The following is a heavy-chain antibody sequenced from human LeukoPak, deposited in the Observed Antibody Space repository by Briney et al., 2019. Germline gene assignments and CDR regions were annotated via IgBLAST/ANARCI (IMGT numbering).Heavy chain of an antibody. CDR1: GGSISSSSYY. V-gene: IGHV4-39*01. CDR2: IYYSGST. J-gene: IGHJ5*02. CDR3: AREQTTVTTEWFDP. D-gene: IGHD4-11*01. Sequence: SETLSLTCTVSGGSISSSSYYWGWIRQPPGKGLEWIGSIYYSGSTYYNPSLKSRVTISVGTSKNQFSLKLSSVTAADTAVYYCAREQTTVTTEWFDPWGQGTLVTVSS.